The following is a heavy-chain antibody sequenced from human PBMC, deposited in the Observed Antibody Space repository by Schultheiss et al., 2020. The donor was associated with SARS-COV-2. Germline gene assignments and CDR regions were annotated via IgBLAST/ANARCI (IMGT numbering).Heavy chain of an antibody. CDR1: GFTFSSYG. J-gene: IGHJ4*02. Sequence: GESLKISCAASGFTFSSYGMHWVRQAPGKGLEWVAVISYDGSNKYYADSVKGRFTISRDNSKNTLYLQMNSLRAEDTAVYYCAREEGEEMATIRGALDVWGQGTLVTVSS. D-gene: IGHD5-24*01. CDR3: AREEGEEMATIRGALDV. CDR2: ISYDGSNK. V-gene: IGHV3-30*03.